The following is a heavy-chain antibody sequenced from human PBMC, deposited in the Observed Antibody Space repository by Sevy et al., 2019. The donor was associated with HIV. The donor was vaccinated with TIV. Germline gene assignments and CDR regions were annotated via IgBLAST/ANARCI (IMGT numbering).Heavy chain of an antibody. CDR3: ARVAADDPDFYYYGMDV. J-gene: IGHJ6*02. D-gene: IGHD6-13*01. V-gene: IGHV3-21*01. CDR1: GFTFSSYA. Sequence: GGSLRLSCAASGFTFSSYAMNWVRQAPGKGLEWVSSISSSSSHIYAADSLKGRFTISRDNAKNSLFLQMNSLRAEDTAIYYCARVAADDPDFYYYGMDVWGLGTTVTVSS. CDR2: ISSSSSHI.